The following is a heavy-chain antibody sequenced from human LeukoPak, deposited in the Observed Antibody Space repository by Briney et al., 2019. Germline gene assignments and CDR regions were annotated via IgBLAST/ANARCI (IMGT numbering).Heavy chain of an antibody. CDR2: ICYSGTT. CDR1: GGSISSYY. J-gene: IGHJ4*02. V-gene: IGHV4-59*08. Sequence: SETLSLTCTVSGGSISSYYWSWIRQPPGKGLEWIGYICYSGTTSYNPSLKSRVTISVDTSKNQFSLKLTSVTAADTAVYYCATYCSSNRCYFDYWGQGTRVTVSS. CDR3: ATYCSSNRCYFDY. D-gene: IGHD2-2*01.